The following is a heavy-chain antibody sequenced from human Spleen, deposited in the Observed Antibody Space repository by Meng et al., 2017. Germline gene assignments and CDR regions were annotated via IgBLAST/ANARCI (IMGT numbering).Heavy chain of an antibody. CDR3: AKENTYYFDSSGYSHFDY. V-gene: IGHV4-61*02. CDR1: GGSISSGSYY. CDR2: IYTSGST. J-gene: IGHJ4*02. Sequence: SETLSLTCTVSGGSISSGSYYWSWIRQPAGKGLEWIGRIYTSGSTNYNPSLKSRVTISVDTSKNQFSLKLSSVTAADTAVYYCAKENTYYFDSSGYSHFDYWGQGTLVTVSS. D-gene: IGHD3-22*01.